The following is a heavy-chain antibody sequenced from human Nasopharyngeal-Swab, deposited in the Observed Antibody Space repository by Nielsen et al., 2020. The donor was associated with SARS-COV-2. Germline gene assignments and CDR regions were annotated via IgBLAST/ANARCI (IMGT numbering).Heavy chain of an antibody. Sequence: WIRQPPGKGLEWVSYISSSGSTIYYADSVKGRFTISKDNAKNSLYLQMNSLRAEDTAVYYCARVFGDFWSGYYIDRYYYYYFSVWGKGTTVTVSS. CDR2: ISSSGSTI. CDR3: ARVFGDFWSGYYIDRYYYYYFSV. V-gene: IGHV3-11*04. D-gene: IGHD3-3*01. J-gene: IGHJ6*03.